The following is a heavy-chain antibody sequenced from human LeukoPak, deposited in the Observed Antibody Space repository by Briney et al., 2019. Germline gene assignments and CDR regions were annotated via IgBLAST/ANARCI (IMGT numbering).Heavy chain of an antibody. V-gene: IGHV1-18*01. CDR2: ISAYNGNT. CDR1: GYTFSSYG. Sequence: GASVKVSCKASGYTFSSYGISWVRQAPGQGLEWMGWISAYNGNTNYAQKLQGRVTMTTDTSTSTAYMELRSLRSDDTAVYYCARDSPSTLLDILAPPYMDVWGKGTTVTVSS. D-gene: IGHD3-9*01. J-gene: IGHJ6*03. CDR3: ARDSPSTLLDILAPPYMDV.